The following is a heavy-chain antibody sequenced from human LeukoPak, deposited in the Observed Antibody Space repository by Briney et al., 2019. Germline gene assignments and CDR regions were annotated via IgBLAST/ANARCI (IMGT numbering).Heavy chain of an antibody. D-gene: IGHD4-17*01. CDR2: IIPIFGTA. CDR1: GGTFSGYA. J-gene: IGHJ5*02. CDR3: TSSPTVTTSFWFDP. Sequence: ASVKVSCKASGGTFSGYAISWVRQAPGQGLEWMGGIIPIFGTANYAQKFQGRVTITADKSTSTAYMELSSLRSEDTAVYYCTSSPTVTTSFWFDPWGRGTLVTVSS. V-gene: IGHV1-69*06.